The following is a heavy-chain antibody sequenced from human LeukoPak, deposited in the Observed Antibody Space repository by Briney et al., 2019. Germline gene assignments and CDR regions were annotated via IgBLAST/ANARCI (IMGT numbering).Heavy chain of an antibody. V-gene: IGHV1-2*02. D-gene: IGHD6-19*01. CDR3: ARQATAIAVAIDY. Sequence: ASVKVSCKASGYTFTGYYMHWVRQAPGQGLEWMGWINPNSGGTNYAQKFQGRVTMTRGTSISTAYMELSRLRSDDTAVYYCARQATAIAVAIDYWGQGTLVTVSS. CDR1: GYTFTGYY. CDR2: INPNSGGT. J-gene: IGHJ4*02.